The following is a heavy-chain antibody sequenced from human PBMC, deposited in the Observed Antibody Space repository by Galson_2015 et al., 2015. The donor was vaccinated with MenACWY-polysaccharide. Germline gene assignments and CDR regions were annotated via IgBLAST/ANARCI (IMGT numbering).Heavy chain of an antibody. J-gene: IGHJ6*04. D-gene: IGHD3-3*01. Sequence: SLRLSCAASGFTASSNCVYWVRQAPGKGLEWVSVIYSGGDTDYADSVKGRFSISRDNSKNTLYLQMNSLRAAETAVYYCASQVFQFVEGFADVSGEGTTVTVSS. CDR3: ASQVFQFVEGFADV. V-gene: IGHV3-53*01. CDR1: GFTASSNC. CDR2: IYSGGDT.